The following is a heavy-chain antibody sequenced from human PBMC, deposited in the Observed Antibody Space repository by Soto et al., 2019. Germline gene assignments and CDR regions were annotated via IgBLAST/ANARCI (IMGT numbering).Heavy chain of an antibody. Sequence: SETLSLTCTVSGGSISSYYWSWIRQPPGKGLEWIGYIYYSGSTNYNPSLKSRVTISVDTSKNQFSLKLSSVTAADTAVYYCVRESLHCTNGVCYDYYYGMDVWGQGTTVTVSS. D-gene: IGHD2-8*01. CDR1: GGSISSYY. V-gene: IGHV4-59*01. CDR3: VRESLHCTNGVCYDYYYGMDV. J-gene: IGHJ6*02. CDR2: IYYSGST.